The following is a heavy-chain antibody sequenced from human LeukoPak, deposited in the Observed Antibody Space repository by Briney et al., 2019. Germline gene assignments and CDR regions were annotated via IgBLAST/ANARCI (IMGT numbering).Heavy chain of an antibody. CDR1: GDSITGYY. Sequence: LSLTCSVSGDSITGYYWGWIRQPPGKGLEWVSYISSSGSTIYYADSVKGRFTISRDNAKNSLYPQMNSLRAEDTAVYYCARGGYSSSSNIYYFDYWGQGTLVTVSS. CDR2: ISSSGSTI. J-gene: IGHJ4*02. V-gene: IGHV3-11*04. D-gene: IGHD6-6*01. CDR3: ARGGYSSSSNIYYFDY.